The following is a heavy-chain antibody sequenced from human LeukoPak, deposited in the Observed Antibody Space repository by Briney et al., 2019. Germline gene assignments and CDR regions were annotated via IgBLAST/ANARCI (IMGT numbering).Heavy chain of an antibody. J-gene: IGHJ4*02. D-gene: IGHD5-18*01. CDR2: IYYSGST. CDR3: ASFRGYRYGYGXY. Sequence: PSETLSLTCTVSVGSISSSSYYWGWIRHPPGKGREWIVSIYYSGSTYYNPSLKSRVTISVDTSKNQFSLKLSSLTAADTAVYYCASFRGYRYGYGXYXXQGNXVTVSX. CDR1: VGSISSSSYY. V-gene: IGHV4-39*01.